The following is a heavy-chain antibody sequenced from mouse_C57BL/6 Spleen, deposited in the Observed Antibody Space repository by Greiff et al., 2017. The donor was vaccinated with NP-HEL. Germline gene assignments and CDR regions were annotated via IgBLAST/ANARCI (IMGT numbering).Heavy chain of an antibody. CDR1: GFTFSSYG. CDR3: ARHKITTVGEDYYFDY. D-gene: IGHD1-1*01. Sequence: EVQLVESGGDLVKPGGSLKLSCAASGFTFSSYGMSWVRQTPDKRLEWVATISSGGSYTYYPDSVKGRFTISRDNAKNTLYLQMSSLKSEDTAMYYCARHKITTVGEDYYFDYWGQGTTLTVSS. V-gene: IGHV5-6*01. J-gene: IGHJ2*01. CDR2: ISSGGSYT.